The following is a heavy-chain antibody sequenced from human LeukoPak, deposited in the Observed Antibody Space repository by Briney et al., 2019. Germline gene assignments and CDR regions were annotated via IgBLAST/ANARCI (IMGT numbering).Heavy chain of an antibody. CDR2: IYYTGST. CDR3: AALQPNDYGLMRFDN. J-gene: IGHJ4*02. D-gene: IGHD4-17*01. Sequence: SETLSLTCTVSGASISSYYWSWLRQPPGKGLEWIGYIYYTGSTNYNPSLKSRVTISADTSKNQFSLRLNSVNAADTAVYYCAALQPNDYGLMRFDNWGQGTLVTVSS. CDR1: GASISSYY. V-gene: IGHV4-59*01.